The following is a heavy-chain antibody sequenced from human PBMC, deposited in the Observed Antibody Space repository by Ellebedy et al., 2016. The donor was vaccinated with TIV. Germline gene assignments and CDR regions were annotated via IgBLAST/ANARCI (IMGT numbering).Heavy chain of an antibody. V-gene: IGHV3-30*04. Sequence: GESLKISXAASEFTFSSYTMNWVRQAPGKGLEWVAVISYNGRKKFYADSVRGRFTISRDNSNNTLFLQMNNLIPEDTALYYCARDSRSMDVWGQGTTVTVSS. CDR3: ARDSRSMDV. J-gene: IGHJ6*02. CDR2: ISYNGRKK. CDR1: EFTFSSYT.